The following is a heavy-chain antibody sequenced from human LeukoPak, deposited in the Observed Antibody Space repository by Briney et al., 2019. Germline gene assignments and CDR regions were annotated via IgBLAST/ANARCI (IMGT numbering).Heavy chain of an antibody. CDR2: ISGSGGSTISGSGGST. CDR3: AKDLAFGVVTGKVDP. V-gene: IGHV3-23*01. J-gene: IGHJ5*02. Sequence: GGSLRLSCAASGFTLSSYAMSWVRQAPGKGLEWVSAISGSGGSTISGSGGSTYYTDSVKGRFTISRDNSKNTLYLQMNSLRAEDTAVYYCAKDLAFGVVTGKVDPWGQGTLVTVSS. D-gene: IGHD3-3*01. CDR1: GFTLSSYA.